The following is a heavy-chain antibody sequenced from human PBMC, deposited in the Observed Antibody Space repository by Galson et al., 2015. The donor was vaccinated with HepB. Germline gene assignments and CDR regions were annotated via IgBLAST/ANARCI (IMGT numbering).Heavy chain of an antibody. CDR3: ARVHIEMYYYDSSGSQIFDY. D-gene: IGHD3-22*01. V-gene: IGHV1-3*01. Sequence: SVKVSCKASGYTFTSYAMHWVRQAPGQRLEWMGWINAGNGNTKYSQKFQGRVTITRDTSASTAYMELSSLRSEDTAVYYCARVHIEMYYYDSSGSQIFDYWGQGTLVTVSS. CDR2: INAGNGNT. CDR1: GYTFTSYA. J-gene: IGHJ4*02.